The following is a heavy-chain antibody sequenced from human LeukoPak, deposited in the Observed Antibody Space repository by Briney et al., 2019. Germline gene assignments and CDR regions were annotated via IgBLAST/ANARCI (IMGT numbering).Heavy chain of an antibody. J-gene: IGHJ4*02. D-gene: IGHD4-11*01. CDR3: ARGARMTTVINDY. CDR2: INRSGST. CDR1: GGSFSDYL. V-gene: IGHV4-34*01. Sequence: SETLSLTCAVSGGSFSDYLWSWIRQPPGKGLGWIGEINRSGSTNYNPSLKSRVTISVDTSKNQLPLKLTSVTAADTAVYYCARGARMTTVINDYWGQGTLVTVSS.